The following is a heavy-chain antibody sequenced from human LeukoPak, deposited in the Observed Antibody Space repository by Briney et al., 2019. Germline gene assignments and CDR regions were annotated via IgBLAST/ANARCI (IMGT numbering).Heavy chain of an antibody. V-gene: IGHV1-46*01. D-gene: IGHD6-6*01. CDR1: GYTFTSYY. CDR3: ARFVVSSSYNWFDP. Sequence: ASVKVSCKASGYTFTSYYMHWVRQAPGQGLEWMGIINPSGGNTNYAQKLQGRVTMTTDTSTSTAYMELRSLRSDDTAVYYCARFVVSSSYNWFDPWGQGTLVTVSS. J-gene: IGHJ5*02. CDR2: INPSGGNT.